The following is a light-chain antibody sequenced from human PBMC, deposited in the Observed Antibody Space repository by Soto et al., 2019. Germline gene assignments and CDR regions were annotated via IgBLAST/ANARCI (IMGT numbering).Light chain of an antibody. Sequence: IVLTQSPGTPSLSQGERATLSCRAIQSVSSSFLAWYQQKPGQAPRLLIYAASNRATGVPGRFSGSGSGTDFTLTISSLQPEDFATYYCQQTYTTPEITFGQGTRLEIK. CDR3: QQTYTTPEIT. CDR2: AAS. J-gene: IGKJ5*01. CDR1: QSVSSSF. V-gene: IGKV3-20*01.